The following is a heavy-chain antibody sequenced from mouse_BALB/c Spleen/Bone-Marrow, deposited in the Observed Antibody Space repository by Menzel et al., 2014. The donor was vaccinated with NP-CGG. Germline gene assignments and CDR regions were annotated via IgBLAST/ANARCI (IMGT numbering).Heavy chain of an antibody. V-gene: IGHV5-15*02. CDR1: GFTFSEYG. CDR3: VTRGNGIYAMDY. CDR2: ISSLASSI. Sequence: EVKLLESGGGLVQPGGSRKLSCAASGFTFSEYGMAWVRQAPGKGPEWVAFISSLASSIYYADSVTGRFTLSRENAKNTLYLEMTSLRSEDTAMYFCVTRGNGIYAMDYWGQGTSVTVSS. J-gene: IGHJ4*01.